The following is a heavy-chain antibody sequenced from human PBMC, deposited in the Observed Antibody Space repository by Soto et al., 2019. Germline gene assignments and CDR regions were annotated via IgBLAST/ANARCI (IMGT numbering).Heavy chain of an antibody. J-gene: IGHJ4*02. CDR2: IKSKTNGGTT. CDR1: GFTFSNAW. Sequence: ESGGGLVQAGESLRVSCAASGFTFSNAWMSWVRQAPGKGLEWVGRIKSKTNGGTTDYAAPVKGRFSISRDDSKNTLYLQMNSLKTEDTAVYYCTTDDPINRDWGQGTLVTVSS. V-gene: IGHV3-15*01. CDR3: TTDDPINRD.